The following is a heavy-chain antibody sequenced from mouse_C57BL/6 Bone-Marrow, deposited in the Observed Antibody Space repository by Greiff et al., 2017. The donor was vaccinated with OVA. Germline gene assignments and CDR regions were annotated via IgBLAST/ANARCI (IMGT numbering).Heavy chain of an antibody. J-gene: IGHJ1*03. Sequence: VKLQESGPGLVKPGASVTLSCKASGYTFTSYDINWVRQRPGQGIEWIGWIYPRDGSTKYHEQFKGKATLTVDTSSSTAYMERHSLTSEDSAVYFCARANHYYGCSYGWYFDVWGTGTTVTVSS. CDR2: IYPRDGST. CDR1: GYTFTSYD. D-gene: IGHD1-1*01. CDR3: ARANHYYGCSYGWYFDV. V-gene: IGHV1-85*01.